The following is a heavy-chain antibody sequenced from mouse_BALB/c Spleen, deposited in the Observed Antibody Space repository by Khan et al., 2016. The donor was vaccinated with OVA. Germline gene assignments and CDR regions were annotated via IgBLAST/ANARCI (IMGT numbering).Heavy chain of an antibody. V-gene: IGHV1-77*01. Sequence: QVQLQQSGAELARPGASVKLSCKASGYTFTDYYINWVKQRTGQGLEWIGEISPGSGDTYYNERFKGKATLTADKSSSTAYMQLSSLTSEASVVYFCARRNYFGYTFAYGGQGTLVTVSA. D-gene: IGHD1-2*01. CDR2: ISPGSGDT. CDR1: GYTFTDYY. J-gene: IGHJ3*01. CDR3: ARRNYFGYTFAY.